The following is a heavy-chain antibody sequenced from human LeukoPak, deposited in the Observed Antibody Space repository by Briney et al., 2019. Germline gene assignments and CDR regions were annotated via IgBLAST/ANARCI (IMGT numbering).Heavy chain of an antibody. CDR1: GFTFSSYS. D-gene: IGHD4-11*01. V-gene: IGHV3-21*01. J-gene: IGHJ4*02. Sequence: GGSLRLSCAASGFTFSSYSMNWVRQAPGKGLEWVSSFSSKTGSIYYADSVKGRFTISRDNAKNSVFLQMNGLRAEDTAVYYCTRGSNSDYWGQGTLVTVSS. CDR2: FSSKTGSI. CDR3: TRGSNSDY.